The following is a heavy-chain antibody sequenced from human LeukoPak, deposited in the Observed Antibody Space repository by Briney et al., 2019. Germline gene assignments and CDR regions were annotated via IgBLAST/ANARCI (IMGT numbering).Heavy chain of an antibody. CDR1: GFTFSSYA. V-gene: IGHV3-23*01. CDR3: AKDQYGSYHVSYFDY. D-gene: IGHD1-26*01. CDR2: ISGSGGST. Sequence: PGGSLRLSCAASGFTFSSYAMSWVRQAPGKGLEWVSAISGSGGSTYYADSVKGRFTISRDNSKNTLYLQMNSLRAEDTAVYYCAKDQYGSYHVSYFDYWGQGTLVTVSS. J-gene: IGHJ4*02.